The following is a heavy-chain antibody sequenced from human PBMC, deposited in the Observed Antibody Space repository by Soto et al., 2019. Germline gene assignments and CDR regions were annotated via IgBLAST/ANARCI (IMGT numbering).Heavy chain of an antibody. CDR3: ARGPPLLG. CDR1: GGSISSGGYS. J-gene: IGHJ4*02. V-gene: IGHV4-30-2*01. Sequence: SETLSLTCAVSGGSISSGGYSWSWIRQPPGKGLECIGYIYHSGSTYYNPSLKSRVTISVDRSKNQFSLKPSSVTAADTAVYYCARGPPLLGWSQGTLVTV. D-gene: IGHD3-16*01. CDR2: IYHSGST.